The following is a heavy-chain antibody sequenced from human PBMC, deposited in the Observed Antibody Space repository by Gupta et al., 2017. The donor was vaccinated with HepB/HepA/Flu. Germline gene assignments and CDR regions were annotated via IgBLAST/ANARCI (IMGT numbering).Heavy chain of an antibody. V-gene: IGHV2-26*01. CDR1: GFSLSNARMS. CDR2: IFSTDEK. J-gene: IGHJ4*02. CDR3: ARIADRSAYYYDY. D-gene: IGHD3-22*01. Sequence: QVTLKESGPVLVKSTETLTLTCTVSGFSLSNARMSVRWIRQPPGKALEWLAHIFSTDEKSYSTSLKSRLTISKDTSKSQVVLTMTNMDPVDTATYYCARIADRSAYYYDYWGQGTLVTVSS.